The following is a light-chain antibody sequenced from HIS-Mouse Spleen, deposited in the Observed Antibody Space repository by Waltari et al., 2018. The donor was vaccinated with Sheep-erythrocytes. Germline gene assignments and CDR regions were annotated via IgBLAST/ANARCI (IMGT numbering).Light chain of an antibody. CDR1: SSDVGSYNL. V-gene: IGLV2-23*01. CDR2: EGS. Sequence: QSALTQPASVSGPPGQSTTISCTGTSSDVGSYNLFPLYQQHPGKAPKLMIYEGSKRPSGVSNRFSGSKSGNTASLTISGLQAEDEADYYCCSYAGSSTPWVFGGGTKLTVL. CDR3: CSYAGSSTPWV. J-gene: IGLJ3*02.